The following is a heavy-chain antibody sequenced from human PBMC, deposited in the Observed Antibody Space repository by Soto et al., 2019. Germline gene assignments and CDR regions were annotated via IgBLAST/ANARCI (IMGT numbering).Heavy chain of an antibody. J-gene: IGHJ4*02. V-gene: IGHV4-31*03. CDR1: GGSISSGGYY. D-gene: IGHD3-22*01. CDR3: ARATYYYDSSGLN. CDR2: IYYSGST. Sequence: SETLSLTCTVSGGSISSGGYYWSWIRQHPGKGLEWIGYIYYSGSTYYNPSLKSRVTISVDTSKNQFSLKLSSVTAADTAVYYCARATYYYDSSGLNWGQGTLVTVSS.